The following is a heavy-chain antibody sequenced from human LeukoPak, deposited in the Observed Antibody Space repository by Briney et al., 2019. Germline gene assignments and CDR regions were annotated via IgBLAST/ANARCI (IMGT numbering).Heavy chain of an antibody. D-gene: IGHD1-7*01. CDR2: INHSGST. V-gene: IGHV4-34*01. CDR1: GGSFSGYY. J-gene: IGHJ3*02. CDR3: ARENGNYAFDI. Sequence: SETLSLTCAVYGGSFSGYYWSWIRQPPGKGLEWIGEINHSGSTNYNPSLKSRVTISVDTSKNQFPLKLSSVTAADTAVYYCARENGNYAFDIWGQGTMVSVSS.